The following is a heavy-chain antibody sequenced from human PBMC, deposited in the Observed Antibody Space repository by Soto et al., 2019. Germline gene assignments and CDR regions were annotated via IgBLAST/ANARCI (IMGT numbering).Heavy chain of an antibody. Sequence: PGESLKISCKGSGYSFTSYWIGWVRQMPGKGLEWMGIIYPGDSDTRYSPSFQGQVTISADKSISTAYLQWSSLKASDTAMYYCISWISTSHVGGRTNWFDPWGQGTLVTVSS. CDR3: ISWISTSHVGGRTNWFDP. CDR1: GYSFTSYW. CDR2: IYPGDSDT. D-gene: IGHD2-2*01. V-gene: IGHV5-51*01. J-gene: IGHJ5*02.